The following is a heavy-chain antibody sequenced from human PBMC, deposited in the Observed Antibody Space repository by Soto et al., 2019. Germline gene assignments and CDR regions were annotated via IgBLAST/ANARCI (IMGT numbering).Heavy chain of an antibody. D-gene: IGHD3-9*01. CDR1: GFTFSIYS. Sequence: GGSLRLSCAASGFTFSIYSMNWFRQAPGKGLEWVSYISSSSSTIYYADSVKGRFTISRDNAKNSLYLQMNSLRAEDTAVYYCAGGPILTGYYDAFDIWGQGTMVTVSS. CDR2: ISSSSSTI. V-gene: IGHV3-48*01. CDR3: AGGPILTGYYDAFDI. J-gene: IGHJ3*02.